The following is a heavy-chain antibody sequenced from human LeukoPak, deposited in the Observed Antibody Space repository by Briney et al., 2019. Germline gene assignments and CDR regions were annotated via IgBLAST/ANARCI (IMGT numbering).Heavy chain of an antibody. CDR1: GYSFTSSW. V-gene: IGHV5-51*01. Sequence: GDPLKISCKAPGYSFTSSWIGWVRQMHGKGLEWMGIIYPGDSDTRYSSSFHGQVTISADKSISTAYLQWSSLKASDTAMYYCARRPYSNYGLDYWGQGTLVTVSS. D-gene: IGHD4-11*01. CDR2: IYPGDSDT. CDR3: ARRPYSNYGLDY. J-gene: IGHJ4*02.